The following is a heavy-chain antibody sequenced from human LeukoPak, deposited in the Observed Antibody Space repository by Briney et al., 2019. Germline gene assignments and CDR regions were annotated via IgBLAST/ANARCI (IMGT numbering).Heavy chain of an antibody. D-gene: IGHD2-15*01. V-gene: IGHV4-39*07. CDR3: ARDNCSGGSCYSDY. CDR2: IYYSGST. Sequence: PSETLSLTCTVSGGSISSSGYYWGWIRQPPGKGLEWIGSIYYSGSTYYNPSLKSRVTISVDTSKNQFSLKLSSVTAADTAVYYCARDNCSGGSCYSDYWGQGTLVTVSS. CDR1: GGSISSSGYY. J-gene: IGHJ4*02.